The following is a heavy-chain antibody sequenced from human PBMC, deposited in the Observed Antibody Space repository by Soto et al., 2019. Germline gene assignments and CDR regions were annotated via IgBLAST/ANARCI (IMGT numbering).Heavy chain of an antibody. J-gene: IGHJ6*03. Sequence: QVQLQESGPGLVKPSETLSLTCTVSGGSISSYYWSWIRQPPGKGLEWIGYIYYSGSTNYNPSLKSRVTISVDTSKNQFSLKLSSVTAVDTAVYYCARDSRTMRYYYYYYYMDVWGKGTTVTVSS. CDR2: IYYSGST. V-gene: IGHV4-59*01. D-gene: IGHD2-8*01. CDR1: GGSISSYY. CDR3: ARDSRTMRYYYYYYYMDV.